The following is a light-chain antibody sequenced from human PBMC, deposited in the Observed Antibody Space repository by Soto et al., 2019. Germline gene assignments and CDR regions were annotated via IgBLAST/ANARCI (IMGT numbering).Light chain of an antibody. CDR3: PQYDNFPSAIN. CDR2: DAS. J-gene: IGKJ5*01. V-gene: IGKV1-33*01. CDR1: QDISNS. Sequence: IQMTHSPSSLSASVGDRVTITCHPIQDISNSLNCYQQKPGKAPNFLIYDASNLETGVPSRFSATGSGPDFTSTISSLHPDHFATHYCPQYDNFPSAINFGPGTRLEI.